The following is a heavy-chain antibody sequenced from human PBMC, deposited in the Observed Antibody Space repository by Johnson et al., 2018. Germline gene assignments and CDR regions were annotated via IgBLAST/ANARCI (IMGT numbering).Heavy chain of an antibody. V-gene: IGHV3-9*01. Sequence: EVQLVESGGGLVQPGRSLRLSCAASGFTFDDYAMHWVRRAPGQGLEWVSGLSWNSGTIAYADSVKGLFTISRDNAKNSLYLQMNSLRAEDPALYYCEKDKVTGGTYSEPRGGYYYYYYMDVWGKGTTVTVSS. CDR2: LSWNSGTI. CDR1: GFTFDDYA. J-gene: IGHJ6*03. D-gene: IGHD1-14*01. CDR3: EKDKVTGGTYSEPRGGYYYYYYMDV.